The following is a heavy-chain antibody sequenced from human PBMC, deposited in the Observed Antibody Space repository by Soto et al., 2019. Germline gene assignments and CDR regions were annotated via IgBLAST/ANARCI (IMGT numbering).Heavy chain of an antibody. CDR1: GGSISSYY. CDR3: ARYYGDYGLFDY. D-gene: IGHD4-17*01. Sequence: QVQLQESGPGLVKPSETLSLTCTVSGGSISSYYWCWIQQPPGKGLEWIGYIYYSGSTNYNPSLKSRVTISVDTPKNQFSRKLRSVTAANTDVYYCARYYGDYGLFDYWGQGPLVTVSS. V-gene: IGHV4-59*01. CDR2: IYYSGST. J-gene: IGHJ4*02.